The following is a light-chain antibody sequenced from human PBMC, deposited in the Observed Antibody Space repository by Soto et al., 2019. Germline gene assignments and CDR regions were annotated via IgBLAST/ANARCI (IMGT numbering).Light chain of an antibody. Sequence: DVVMTQSPLSLPVNLGKPAAISCRSTQSLVHSDGDTYLSWFHQRPGQSPRRLIFRVSKRDFGVPPRFIGSGSGTDSTLEITSVEAEDVGVYYCMQGTHWPPYTFGQGTRLEIK. V-gene: IGKV2-30*02. CDR3: MQGTHWPPYT. CDR1: QSLVHSDGDTY. CDR2: RVS. J-gene: IGKJ2*01.